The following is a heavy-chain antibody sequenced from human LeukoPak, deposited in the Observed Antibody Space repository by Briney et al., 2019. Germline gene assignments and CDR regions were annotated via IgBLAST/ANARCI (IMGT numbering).Heavy chain of an antibody. D-gene: IGHD4-17*01. Sequence: GGSLRLSCAASGFTFTSYAMSWVRQAPGKGLEWVSGINWNGGSIGYADSVKGRFTISRDNAKNTLYLQMNSLRVEDTAVYYCARGPTTVTTEYYYYGMDVWGQGTTVTVSS. CDR3: ARGPTTVTTEYYYYGMDV. V-gene: IGHV3-20*04. CDR2: INWNGGSI. J-gene: IGHJ6*02. CDR1: GFTFTSYA.